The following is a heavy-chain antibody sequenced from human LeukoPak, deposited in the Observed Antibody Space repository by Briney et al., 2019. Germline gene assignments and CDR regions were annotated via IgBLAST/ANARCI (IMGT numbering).Heavy chain of an antibody. J-gene: IGHJ3*02. CDR3: ARDRGMYYAYDI. D-gene: IGHD1-26*01. Sequence: SETLSLTCTVSSGSISNYYWSWIRQPPGKGLEWIGHIYYSGSTNYNPSLKGRVTISVDTSKNRFSLKLNSVTAADMAVYYCARDRGMYYAYDIWGQGTMVTVSS. CDR1: SGSISNYY. V-gene: IGHV4-59*01. CDR2: IYYSGST.